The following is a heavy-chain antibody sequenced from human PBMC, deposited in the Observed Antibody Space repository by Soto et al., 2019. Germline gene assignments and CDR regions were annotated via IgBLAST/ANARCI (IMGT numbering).Heavy chain of an antibody. V-gene: IGHV1-46*01. D-gene: IGHD3-22*01. CDR3: ARDFYDSSGYHEAFFDY. CDR1: GYTFTSYH. Sequence: QVQLVQSGAEVKKPGASVKVSCKASGYTFTSYHMHWVRQAPGQGLEWMGIINPSGGSTSYAQKFQGRVNMTRDTSTSTVYMELSSLRSEDTAVYYCARDFYDSSGYHEAFFDYWGKGTLVTVSS. J-gene: IGHJ4*02. CDR2: INPSGGST.